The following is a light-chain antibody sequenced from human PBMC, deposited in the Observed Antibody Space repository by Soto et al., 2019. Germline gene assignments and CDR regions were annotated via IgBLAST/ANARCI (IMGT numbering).Light chain of an antibody. Sequence: QSVLTQPPSVSGAPGQRVTISCTGSSSNIGARYDVHWYQQFPGTAPKLLIYGNSIRPLGVPDRFSGSKSGTSASLAITGLQADDEADYYCQSDDSSLSAVIFGGGTKVTVL. CDR1: SSNIGARYD. J-gene: IGLJ2*01. CDR3: QSDDSSLSAVI. CDR2: GNS. V-gene: IGLV1-40*01.